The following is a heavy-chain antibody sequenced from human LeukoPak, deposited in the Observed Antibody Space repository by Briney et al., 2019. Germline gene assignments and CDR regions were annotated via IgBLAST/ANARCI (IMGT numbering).Heavy chain of an antibody. CDR1: GYTFTSYY. Sequence: ASVKVSRKASGYTFTSYYMHWVRQAPGQGLEWMGIINPSGGSTSYAQKFQGRVTMTRDTSTSTVYMELSSLRSEDTAVYYCARVRYHSSGWYPLDYWGQGTLVTVSS. CDR3: ARVRYHSSGWYPLDY. CDR2: INPSGGST. D-gene: IGHD6-19*01. V-gene: IGHV1-46*01. J-gene: IGHJ4*02.